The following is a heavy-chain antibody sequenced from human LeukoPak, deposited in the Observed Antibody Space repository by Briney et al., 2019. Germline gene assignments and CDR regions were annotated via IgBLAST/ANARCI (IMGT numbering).Heavy chain of an antibody. CDR2: IYTSGST. CDR1: GGSFSGYY. V-gene: IGHV4-59*10. CDR3: ARDWVVPDYYYGMDV. Sequence: PSETLSLTCAVYGGSFSGYYWTWIRQPPGKGLEWIGRIYTSGSTNYNPSLKSRVTMSVDTSKNQFSLKLSSVTAADTAVYYCARDWVVPDYYYGMDVWGQGTTVTVSS. J-gene: IGHJ6*02. D-gene: IGHD2-2*01.